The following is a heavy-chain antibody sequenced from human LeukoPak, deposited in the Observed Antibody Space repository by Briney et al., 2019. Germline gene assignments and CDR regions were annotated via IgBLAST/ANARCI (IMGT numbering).Heavy chain of an antibody. Sequence: PGKSLRLSCAASGFTFSGYGIHWVRQAPGEGLEWVANIKQDGSEKYYVDSVKGRFTISRDNAKNSLYLQMNSLRAEDTAVYYCARDRKLAHWGQGTLVTVSS. CDR2: IKQDGSEK. CDR1: GFTFSGYG. D-gene: IGHD6-6*01. J-gene: IGHJ4*02. V-gene: IGHV3-7*03. CDR3: ARDRKLAH.